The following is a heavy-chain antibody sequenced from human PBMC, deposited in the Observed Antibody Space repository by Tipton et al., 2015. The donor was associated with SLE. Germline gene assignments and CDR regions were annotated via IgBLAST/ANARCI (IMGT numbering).Heavy chain of an antibody. CDR2: ISYDGSNK. CDR1: GFTFSSYA. J-gene: IGHJ4*02. D-gene: IGHD1-26*01. V-gene: IGHV3-30*04. CDR3: ARTKVGAKGGYFDY. Sequence: LSLTCAASGFTFSSYAMHWVRQAPGKGLEWVAVISYDGSNKYYADSVKGRFTISRDNSKNTLYLQMNSLRAEDTAVYYCARTKVGAKGGYFDYWGQGTLVTVSS.